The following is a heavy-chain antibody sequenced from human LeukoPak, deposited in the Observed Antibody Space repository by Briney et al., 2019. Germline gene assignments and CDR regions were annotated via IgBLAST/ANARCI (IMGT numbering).Heavy chain of an antibody. D-gene: IGHD3-10*01. CDR1: GFTFSSYE. J-gene: IGHJ3*01. V-gene: IGHV3-7*01. Sequence: GGSLRLSCAASGFTFSSYEMNWVRQAPGKGLEWVANIKKDGSVRQYVDAVRGRFAVSRDNAKNPLYLQMNSLRADDTAVYYCVSLRVSTVRDSFDLWGQGTMVTVSS. CDR2: IKKDGSVR. CDR3: VSLRVSTVRDSFDL.